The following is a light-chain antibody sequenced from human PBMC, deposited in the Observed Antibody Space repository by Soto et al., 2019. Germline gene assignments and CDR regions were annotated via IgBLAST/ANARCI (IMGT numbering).Light chain of an antibody. V-gene: IGKV3-11*01. CDR2: DAS. CDR3: QQSSNWPRLT. CDR1: QSVSSY. Sequence: EIVLTQSPATLSLSPGERATLSCRASQSVSSYLAWYQQKPGQAPRLLIYDASNRATGIPARFSGSGSGTDFTLTISSLEPEDVAVYYCQQSSNWPRLTFGQGTRLEIK. J-gene: IGKJ5*01.